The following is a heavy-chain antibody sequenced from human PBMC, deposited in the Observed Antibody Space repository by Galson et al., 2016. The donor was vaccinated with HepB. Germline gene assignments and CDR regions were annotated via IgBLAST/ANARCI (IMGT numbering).Heavy chain of an antibody. CDR2: IYHSGST. Sequence: SETLSLTCAVSGGSISSHDWWSWVRQPPGKGLEWIGEIYHSGSTNYNPSLKSRVTISVDNFKNQFSLKLTSVTAADPAVYYCARNGFYCLDYWGQGILVTVSS. V-gene: IGHV4-4*02. J-gene: IGHJ4*02. CDR1: GGSISSHDW. D-gene: IGHD2/OR15-2a*01. CDR3: ARNGFYCLDY.